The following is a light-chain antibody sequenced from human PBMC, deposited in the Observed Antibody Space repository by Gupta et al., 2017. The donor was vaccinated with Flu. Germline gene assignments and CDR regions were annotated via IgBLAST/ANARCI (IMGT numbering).Light chain of an antibody. CDR1: LGISNY. CDR2: GAS. J-gene: IGKJ1*01. CDR3: QQFYYYPRT. Sequence: PSFVCASVGDRVTITVLYSLGISNYLAWYQQKPGRAPKLLIYGASTVKSGVPSRFSGSGSGAEFTLTISDLQPEDFATYYCQQFYYYPRTFGEGTKVEIK. V-gene: IGKV1-9*01.